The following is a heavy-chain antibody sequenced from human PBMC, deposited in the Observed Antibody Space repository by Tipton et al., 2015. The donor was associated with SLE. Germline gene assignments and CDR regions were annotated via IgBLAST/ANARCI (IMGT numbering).Heavy chain of an antibody. CDR1: GYSISSGYY. D-gene: IGHD1-26*01. J-gene: IGHJ4*02. Sequence: TLSLTCAVSGYSISSGYYWGWIRQPPGKGLEWIGHIYTSGSTNYNPSLKSRVTISVDTSKNQFSLKLSSVTAADTAVYYCASNSGSHRGFDYWGQGTLVTVSS. V-gene: IGHV4-38-2*01. CDR2: IYTSGST. CDR3: ASNSGSHRGFDY.